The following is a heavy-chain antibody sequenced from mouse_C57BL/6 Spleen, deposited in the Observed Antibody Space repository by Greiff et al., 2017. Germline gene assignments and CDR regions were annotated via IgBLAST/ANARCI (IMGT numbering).Heavy chain of an antibody. CDR3: ARGGWDSYWYCDV. CDR1: GYTFTSYW. V-gene: IGHV1-64*01. J-gene: IGHJ1*03. Sequence: QVQLQQPGAELVKPGASVKLSCKASGYTFTSYWMHWVKQRPGQGLEWIGMIHPNSGSTNYNEKFKSKATLTVDKSSSPAYMQLSGLTSEDSAVYYTARGGWDSYWYCDVWGTGTTVTVSS. CDR2: IHPNSGST. D-gene: IGHD4-1*01.